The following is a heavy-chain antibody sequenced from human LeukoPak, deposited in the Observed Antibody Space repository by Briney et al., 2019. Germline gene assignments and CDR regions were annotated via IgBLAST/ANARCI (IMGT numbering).Heavy chain of an antibody. CDR3: ARDKTYCSGGSCYRVDFDY. CDR1: GGTFSSYA. J-gene: IGHJ4*02. D-gene: IGHD2-15*01. Sequence: SVKVSCKASGGTFSSYAISWVRQAPGQGLEWMGRIIPIFGTANYAQKFQGRVTITTDESTSTAYMGLSSLRSEDTAVYYCARDKTYCSGGSCYRVDFDYWGQGTLVTVSS. V-gene: IGHV1-69*05. CDR2: IIPIFGTA.